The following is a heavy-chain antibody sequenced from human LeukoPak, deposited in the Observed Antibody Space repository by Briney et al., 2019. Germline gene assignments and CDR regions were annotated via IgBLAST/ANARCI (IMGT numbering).Heavy chain of an antibody. Sequence: GGSLRLSCAPSGFIFSSYTMNWVRQAPGKWLEWVASISSSGDYIFSADSLKGRFTISRDNAKKSLYLQMSSLRDEDTAVYYCAELGITMIGGVWGKGTTVTISS. J-gene: IGHJ6*04. V-gene: IGHV3-21*01. CDR2: ISSSGDYI. D-gene: IGHD3-10*02. CDR1: GFIFSSYT. CDR3: AELGITMIGGV.